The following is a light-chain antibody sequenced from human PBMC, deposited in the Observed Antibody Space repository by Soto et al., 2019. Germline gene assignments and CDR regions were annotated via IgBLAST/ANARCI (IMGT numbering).Light chain of an antibody. V-gene: IGKV1-27*01. Sequence: DIQMTQSPSSLSASVGDRVTITCRASQGISNHLAWYQQKPGKVPKLLIYAASILQSGVPSRFSGSGSATDFTLTISSLQPEDVAIYYCQKYSSAPQTFGQGTKVEIK. CDR1: QGISNH. J-gene: IGKJ1*01. CDR2: AAS. CDR3: QKYSSAPQT.